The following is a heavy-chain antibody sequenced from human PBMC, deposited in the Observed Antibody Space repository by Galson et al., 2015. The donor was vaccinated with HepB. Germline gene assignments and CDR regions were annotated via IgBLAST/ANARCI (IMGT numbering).Heavy chain of an antibody. J-gene: IGHJ4*02. CDR1: GFSLSTSGVG. CDR3: AHIFSQLWSPVHFDY. CDR2: IYWDDDK. D-gene: IGHD5-18*01. V-gene: IGHV2-5*02. Sequence: PALVKPTQTLTLTCTFSGFSLSTSGVGVGWIRQPPGKALEWLALIYWDDDKRYSPSLKSRLTITKDTSKNQVVLTMTNMDPVDTATYYCAHIFSQLWSPVHFDYWGQGTLVTVSS.